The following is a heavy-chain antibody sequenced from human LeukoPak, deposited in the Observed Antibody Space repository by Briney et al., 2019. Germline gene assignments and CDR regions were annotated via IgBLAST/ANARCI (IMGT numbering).Heavy chain of an antibody. Sequence: GGSLRLSCAASGFTFSSYWMSWVRQAPGKGLEWVANIKQDGSEKYYVDSVKGRFTISRDNAKNSLYLQMNSLRAEDTAVYYCARAVYYDSPRLNYYFDYWGQGTLVTVSS. CDR3: ARAVYYDSPRLNYYFDY. CDR2: IKQDGSEK. D-gene: IGHD3-10*01. CDR1: GFTFSSYW. V-gene: IGHV3-7*01. J-gene: IGHJ4*02.